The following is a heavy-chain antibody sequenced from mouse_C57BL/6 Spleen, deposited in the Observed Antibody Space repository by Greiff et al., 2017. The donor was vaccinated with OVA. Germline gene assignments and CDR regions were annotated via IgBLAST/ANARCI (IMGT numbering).Heavy chain of an antibody. CDR3: ASFGSSGWYFDV. V-gene: IGHV5-6*01. J-gene: IGHJ1*03. D-gene: IGHD1-1*01. Sequence: EVQLVESGGDLVKPGGSLKLSCAASGFTFSSYGMSWVRQTPDKRLEWVATISSGGSYTYYPDSVKGRFTISRDNAKNTLYLQMSSLKSEDTAMYYCASFGSSGWYFDVWGTGTTVTVSS. CDR2: ISSGGSYT. CDR1: GFTFSSYG.